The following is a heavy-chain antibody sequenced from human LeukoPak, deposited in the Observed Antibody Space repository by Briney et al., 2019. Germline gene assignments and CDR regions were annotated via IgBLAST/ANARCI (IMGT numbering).Heavy chain of an antibody. Sequence: SETLSLTCAVYGGSFSGYYWSWVRQPPGKGLEWIGEINHSGSTNYNPSLKSRVTISVDTSKNQFSLKLSSVTAADTAVYYCARGRTVTIDYWGQGTLVTVSS. CDR2: INHSGST. D-gene: IGHD4-17*01. V-gene: IGHV4-34*01. CDR1: GGSFSGYY. CDR3: ARGRTVTIDY. J-gene: IGHJ4*02.